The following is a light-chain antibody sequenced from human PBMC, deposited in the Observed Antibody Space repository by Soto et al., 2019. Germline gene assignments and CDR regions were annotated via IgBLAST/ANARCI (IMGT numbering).Light chain of an antibody. CDR1: QSVSSN. V-gene: IGKV3-15*01. CDR2: ETS. J-gene: IGKJ2*01. CDR3: QQYNNWPPMT. Sequence: EIVMTQSPATLSVSPGERATLSCRASQSVSSNLAWYQQRPGQAPMLLIYETSTRATGIPARFSGSGSGTEFTLTISNLQSEDFAVYYCQQYNNWPPMTFGQGTKLEIK.